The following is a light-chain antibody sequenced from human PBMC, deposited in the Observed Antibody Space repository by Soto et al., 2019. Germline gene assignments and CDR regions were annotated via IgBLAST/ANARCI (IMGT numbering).Light chain of an antibody. Sequence: QPVLTQSSSASASLGSSVKLTCTLSSWHSSYIIAWHQQQPGKAPRYLMKLGGSGSFNKGSGVPDRFSGSSSGADRYLTISNLQFEDEADYYCETWDSNTRVFGGGTKLTVL. V-gene: IGLV4-60*02. CDR3: ETWDSNTRV. CDR1: SWHSSYI. CDR2: LGGSGSF. J-gene: IGLJ3*02.